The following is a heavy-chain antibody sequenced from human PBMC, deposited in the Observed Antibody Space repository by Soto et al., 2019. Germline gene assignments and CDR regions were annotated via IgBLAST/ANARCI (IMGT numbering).Heavy chain of an antibody. CDR3: PHSPWTGTKAYFDY. V-gene: IGHV2-5*02. Sequence: QITLKESTPTLVKPTQTLTLTCTFSGFSLSTSGVGVGWIRQPPGKALEWLALIYWADDRRYSPSLKSRLTTAKHTTNNQVVLTMTNIHPVDTATPYCPHSPWTGTKAYFDYWGQGTLVTVTS. J-gene: IGHJ4*02. D-gene: IGHD1-1*01. CDR1: GFSLSTSGVG. CDR2: IYWADDR.